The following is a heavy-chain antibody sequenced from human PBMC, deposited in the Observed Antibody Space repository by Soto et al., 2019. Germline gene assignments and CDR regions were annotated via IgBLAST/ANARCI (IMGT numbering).Heavy chain of an antibody. Sequence: EVQLVESGGGLVQPGGSLRLSCAASGFTFSNYDMHWVRQGIGKGLEWVSGIGKAGDTYYVGSVRGRFTTSRENAKNSLYLQMNSLRAGDTAVYYCARGAATGFDYWGQGTLVNVSS. CDR1: GFTFSNYD. CDR3: ARGAATGFDY. J-gene: IGHJ4*02. V-gene: IGHV3-13*04. CDR2: IGKAGDT. D-gene: IGHD6-13*01.